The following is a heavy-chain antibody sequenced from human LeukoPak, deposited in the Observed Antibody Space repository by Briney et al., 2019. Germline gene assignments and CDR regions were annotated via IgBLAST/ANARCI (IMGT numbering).Heavy chain of an antibody. D-gene: IGHD2-21*02. Sequence: PSETLSLTCTVSGGSITSGDYYWSWIRQPAGKGLEWIGRIDTSGITNYNPSLRSRVTISLDTSKNLFSLTLRSVTAADTAVYYCARRVVVTAMDQDAFDIWGQGTMVTVSS. CDR2: IDTSGIT. CDR1: GGSITSGDYY. CDR3: ARRVVVTAMDQDAFDI. V-gene: IGHV4-61*02. J-gene: IGHJ3*02.